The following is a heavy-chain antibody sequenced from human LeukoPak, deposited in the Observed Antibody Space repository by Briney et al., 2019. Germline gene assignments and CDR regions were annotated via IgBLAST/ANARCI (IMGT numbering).Heavy chain of an antibody. J-gene: IGHJ4*02. D-gene: IGHD3-3*01. V-gene: IGHV1-2*02. CDR3: GRDSSFSS. Sequence: ASVKVSCKTSGYTFSDHFIHWARQAPGQGLEWMGWINPDSGGRSYAQRFQDRVTMTSDTSINTVYMRLGSLTSDDTAIYYCGRDSSFSSWGLGTLVTVSS. CDR2: INPDSGGR. CDR1: GYTFSDHF.